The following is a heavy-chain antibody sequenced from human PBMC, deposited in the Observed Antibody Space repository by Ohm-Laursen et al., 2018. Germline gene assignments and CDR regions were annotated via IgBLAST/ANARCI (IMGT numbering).Heavy chain of an antibody. CDR2: IYHPGST. CDR3: ARDSGPPKYYYYGLDV. CDR1: GGSISSYY. Sequence: SETLSLTCAVSGGSISSYYWGWIRQAPGQGLEWIGSIYHPGSTYYNPSLKSRVSISVDTSKNQFSLKLNSVTAADTAVYYCARDSGPPKYYYYGLDVWGQGTTVTVSS. D-gene: IGHD1-14*01. J-gene: IGHJ6*02. V-gene: IGHV4-38-2*02.